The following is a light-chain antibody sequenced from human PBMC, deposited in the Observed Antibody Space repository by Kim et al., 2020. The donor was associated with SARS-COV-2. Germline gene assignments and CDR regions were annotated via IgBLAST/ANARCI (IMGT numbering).Light chain of an antibody. CDR1: HSVSIIY. V-gene: IGKV3-20*01. CDR2: SAS. J-gene: IGKJ4*01. CDR3: QQYGSSPLT. Sequence: SPGYRAYLSCRASHSVSIIYLACYQQKPGQAPRLLIYSASSRATGIPDRFSGSGSRTDFTLTISRLEPEDVAVYYCQQYGSSPLTFGGGTKVDIK.